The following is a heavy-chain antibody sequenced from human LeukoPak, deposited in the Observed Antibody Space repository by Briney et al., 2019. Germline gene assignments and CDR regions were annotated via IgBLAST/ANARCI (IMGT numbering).Heavy chain of an antibody. CDR2: IYISGRT. J-gene: IGHJ4*02. D-gene: IGHD3-22*01. CDR3: ARAGYYYDSSAYAIDY. Sequence: SETLPLTCIVSGGSISSYYGSWIRQPAGRGLEWIGRIYISGRTNYNPSLKSRVTMSVDTSKNQFSLKLRSVTAADTAVYYCARAGYYYDSSAYAIDYWGQGTLVTVSS. CDR1: GGSISSYY. V-gene: IGHV4-4*07.